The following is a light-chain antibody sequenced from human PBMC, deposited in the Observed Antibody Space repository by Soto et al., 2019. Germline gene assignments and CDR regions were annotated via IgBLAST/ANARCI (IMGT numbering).Light chain of an antibody. CDR3: QQYNGYSRT. CDR2: DAS. Sequence: DIEMTQSPSTLSASVGDRATISCRASQSISSWLAWYQQKPGQAPNLLIYDASSLDSGVPSRFSGSGSGTEFTLTISSLQSDDFGRYYCQQYNGYSRTFDRGTKVEIK. J-gene: IGKJ1*01. CDR1: QSISSW. V-gene: IGKV1-5*01.